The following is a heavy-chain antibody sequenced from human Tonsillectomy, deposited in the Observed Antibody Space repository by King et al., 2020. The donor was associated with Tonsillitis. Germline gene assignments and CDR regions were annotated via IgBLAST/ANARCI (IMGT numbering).Heavy chain of an antibody. Sequence: VQLVESGAEVKKPGSSVKVSCTASGGTFSSYAISWVRQAPEQGLEWMGGIIPIFGTANYAQKFQGRVTITADESTSTAYMELSSLRSEDTAVYYCARGVGATKAEYFQHWGQGTLVTVSS. D-gene: IGHD1-26*01. CDR1: GGTFSSYA. J-gene: IGHJ1*01. V-gene: IGHV1-69*01. CDR2: IIPIFGTA. CDR3: ARGVGATKAEYFQH.